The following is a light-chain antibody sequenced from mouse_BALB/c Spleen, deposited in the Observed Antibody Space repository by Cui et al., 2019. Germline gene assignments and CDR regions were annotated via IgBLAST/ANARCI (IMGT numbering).Light chain of an antibody. J-gene: IGKJ4*01. Sequence: IVMTQSPSSLTVTAGEKVTISCKSSQSLLNSGNQRNYLTWYQQKPGQPPKLLIYWASTRESGVPDRFTGSRSGTDFTLTISSVQAEDLAVYYCQNDYSYPFTFGSGTKLEIK. V-gene: IGKV8-19*01. CDR1: QSLLNSGNQRNY. CDR2: WAS. CDR3: QNDYSYPFT.